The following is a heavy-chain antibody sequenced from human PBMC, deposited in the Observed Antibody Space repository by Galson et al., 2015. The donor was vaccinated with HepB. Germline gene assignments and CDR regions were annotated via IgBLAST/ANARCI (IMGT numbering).Heavy chain of an antibody. J-gene: IGHJ4*02. CDR3: TPIDYDISV. CDR2: ICPDGNSA. V-gene: IGHV3-74*01. CDR1: RFSTFTFSHYC. D-gene: IGHD3-16*01. Sequence: SLRLSCAASRFSTFTFSHYCMHWVRQAPGKGLVWLSRICPDGNSADYADFVKGRFTSSRDNAKNTVYLQMSSLRVEDTAVYYCTPIDYDISVWGQGTLVTVSS.